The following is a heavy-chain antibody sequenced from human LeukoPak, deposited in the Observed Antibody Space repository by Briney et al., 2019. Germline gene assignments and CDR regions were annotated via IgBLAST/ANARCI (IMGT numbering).Heavy chain of an antibody. D-gene: IGHD3-16*01. CDR1: GGSISSDNYF. Sequence: NPSQTLSLTCTVSGGSISSDNYFWNWIRQPAGKGLEWIGRIYTSGSTNYNPSLKSRVTISVDTSKNQFSLKLTSVTAADAAVYYCAGIRRGEYLPGSHWGQGALVTVSS. CDR2: IYTSGST. V-gene: IGHV4-61*02. J-gene: IGHJ4*02. CDR3: AGIRRGEYLPGSH.